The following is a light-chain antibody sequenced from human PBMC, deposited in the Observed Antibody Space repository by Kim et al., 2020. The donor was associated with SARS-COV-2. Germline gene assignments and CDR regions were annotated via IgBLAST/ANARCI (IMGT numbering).Light chain of an antibody. V-gene: IGKV3-20*01. J-gene: IGKJ2*01. CDR3: QQNNHSPYT. Sequence: EVVLTQSPGTLSLSRGERAALSCRASQSVRNNNLACYQHKPDQPPILLIYASSRRATGIPDSCSGGGAGTVFPITISILSQDVVADYCYQQNNHSPYTFGQGTKLEI. CDR2: ASS. CDR1: QSVRNNN.